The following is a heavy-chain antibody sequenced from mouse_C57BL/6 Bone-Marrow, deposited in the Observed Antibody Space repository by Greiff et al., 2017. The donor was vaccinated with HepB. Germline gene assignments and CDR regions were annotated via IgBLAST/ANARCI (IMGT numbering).Heavy chain of an antibody. V-gene: IGHV1-19*01. Sequence: EVQLQQSGPVLVKPGASVKMSCKASGYTFTYYYMNWVKQSHGKSLEWIGVINPYNGGTSYNQKFKGKATLTVDKSSSTAYMELNSLTSEDSAVYYCARIDYDYFYYWGQGTTLTVSS. CDR1: GYTFTYYY. CDR3: ARIDYDYFYY. CDR2: INPYNGGT. J-gene: IGHJ2*01. D-gene: IGHD2-4*01.